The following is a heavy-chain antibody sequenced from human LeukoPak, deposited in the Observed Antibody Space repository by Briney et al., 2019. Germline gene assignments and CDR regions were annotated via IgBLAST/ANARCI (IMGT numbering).Heavy chain of an antibody. CDR2: VGDGGRDT. V-gene: IGHV3-23*01. CDR1: GFTFSGYA. J-gene: IGHJ4*02. Sequence: GGSLRLSCAASGFTFSGYAMSWVRQAPGKGLDWVSTVGDGGRDTHYADSVKGRFTISRDDSNNTLYLQMNSLRADDTAVYYCAKALYGDYGRFHLWGRGTVLSVSS. CDR3: AKALYGDYGRFHL. D-gene: IGHD4-17*01.